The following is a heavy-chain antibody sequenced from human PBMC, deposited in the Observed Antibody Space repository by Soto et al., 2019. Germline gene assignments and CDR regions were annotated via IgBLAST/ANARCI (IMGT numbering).Heavy chain of an antibody. CDR2: ISSSSSYT. CDR1: GFTFSDYY. V-gene: IGHV3-11*05. J-gene: IGHJ4*02. D-gene: IGHD6-13*01. Sequence: QVQLVESGGGLVKPGGSLRLSCAASGFTFSDYYMSWIRQAPGKGLEWVSYISSSSSYTNYADSVKGRFTISRDNAKNSLYRQMNSLRAEDTAVYYCAREGMAAGHQNYFDYWGQGTLVTVSS. CDR3: AREGMAAGHQNYFDY.